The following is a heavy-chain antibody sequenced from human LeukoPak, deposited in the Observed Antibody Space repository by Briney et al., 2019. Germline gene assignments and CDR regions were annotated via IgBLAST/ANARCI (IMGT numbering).Heavy chain of an antibody. J-gene: IGHJ4*02. D-gene: IGHD6-13*01. V-gene: IGHV5-51*01. CDR3: AILAAAGTNMGYFDY. CDR1: GYSFTSYW. Sequence: GESLKISCKGSGYSFTSYWIGWVRQMPGKGLEWMGIIYPGDSDTRYSPSFQGQVSISADKSISTAYLQWSSLKASDTAMYYCAILAAAGTNMGYFDYWGQGTLVTVSS. CDR2: IYPGDSDT.